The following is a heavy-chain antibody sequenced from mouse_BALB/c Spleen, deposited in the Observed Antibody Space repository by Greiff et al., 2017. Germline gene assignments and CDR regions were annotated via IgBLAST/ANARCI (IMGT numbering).Heavy chain of an antibody. CDR2: IDTSDSYT. V-gene: IGHV1-69*01. CDR1: GYTFTDYW. D-gene: IGHD2-10*02. CDR3: ARGGYGNYFDY. Sequence: VQLQQPGAELVMPGASVKMSCKASGYTFTDYWMHWVKQRPGQGLEWIGAIDTSDSYTSYNQKFKGKATLTVDESSSTAYMQLSSLTSEDSAVYYCARGGYGNYFDYWGQGTTLTVSS. J-gene: IGHJ2*01.